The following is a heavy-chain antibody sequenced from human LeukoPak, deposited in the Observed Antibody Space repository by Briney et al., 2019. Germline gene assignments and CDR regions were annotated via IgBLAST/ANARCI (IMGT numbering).Heavy chain of an antibody. Sequence: PGGSLRLSCAASGFAFGTYSMNWVRQAPGKGLEWISSITSTGTYIYYADSVKGRFTISRDNAKNSLYLQMNSLRAEDTAVYFCARVAGGKFHLDYWGQGTQVTVSS. CDR1: GFAFGTYS. D-gene: IGHD6-13*01. CDR3: ARVAGGKFHLDY. V-gene: IGHV3-21*01. J-gene: IGHJ4*02. CDR2: ITSTGTYI.